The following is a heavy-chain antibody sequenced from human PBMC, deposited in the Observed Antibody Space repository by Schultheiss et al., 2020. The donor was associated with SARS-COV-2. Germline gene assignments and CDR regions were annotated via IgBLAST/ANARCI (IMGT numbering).Heavy chain of an antibody. CDR2: INHSGST. Sequence: SETLSLTCAVYGGSFSGYYWSWIRQPPGKGLEWIGEINHSGSTNYNPSLKSRVTISVDTSKNQFSLKLSSVTAADTAVYYCASPSIAAAGILYWGQGTLVTVSS. D-gene: IGHD6-13*01. CDR3: ASPSIAAAGILY. V-gene: IGHV4-34*01. CDR1: GGSFSGYY. J-gene: IGHJ4*02.